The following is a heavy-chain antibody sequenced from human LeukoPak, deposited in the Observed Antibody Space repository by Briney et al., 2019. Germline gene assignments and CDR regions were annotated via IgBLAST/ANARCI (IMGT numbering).Heavy chain of an antibody. Sequence: GGSLRLSCAASGFTFSSYSMIWVRQAPGKGLEWVSYITTSSSTIYYADSVKGRFTISRDNAKNSLYLQMNSLRAEDMAVYYCARDVYYGSGSYSNDAFDIWGQGTMVTVSS. D-gene: IGHD3-10*01. J-gene: IGHJ3*02. CDR2: ITTSSSTI. V-gene: IGHV3-48*01. CDR1: GFTFSSYS. CDR3: ARDVYYGSGSYSNDAFDI.